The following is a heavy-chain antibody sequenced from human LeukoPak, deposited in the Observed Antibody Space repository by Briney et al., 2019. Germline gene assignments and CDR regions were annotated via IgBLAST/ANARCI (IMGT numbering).Heavy chain of an antibody. Sequence: SETLSLTCAVYGGSFSGYYWSWICQPPGKGLEWIGEINHSGSTNYNPSLKSRVTISVDTSKNQFSLKLSSVTAADTAVYYCARGVFRTAFDIWGQGTMVTVSS. D-gene: IGHD1-1*01. CDR2: INHSGST. V-gene: IGHV4-34*01. CDR3: ARGVFRTAFDI. J-gene: IGHJ3*02. CDR1: GGSFSGYY.